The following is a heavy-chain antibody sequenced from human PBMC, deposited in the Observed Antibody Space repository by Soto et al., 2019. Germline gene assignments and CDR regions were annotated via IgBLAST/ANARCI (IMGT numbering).Heavy chain of an antibody. Sequence: QVQLQESGPGLVKPSQTLSLTCTVSGGSISSGGYYWSWIRQHPGKGLEWIGYIYYSGSTYYNPSLKSRVTISVDTSKNQCSLKLSSVTAADTAVYYCARVHFDWFPWWFDPWGQGTLVTVSS. D-gene: IGHD3-9*01. V-gene: IGHV4-31*03. CDR1: GGSISSGGYY. CDR3: ARVHFDWFPWWFDP. CDR2: IYYSGST. J-gene: IGHJ5*02.